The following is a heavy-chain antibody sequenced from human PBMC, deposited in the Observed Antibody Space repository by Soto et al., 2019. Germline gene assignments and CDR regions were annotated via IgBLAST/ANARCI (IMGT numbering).Heavy chain of an antibody. J-gene: IGHJ6*02. Sequence: GESPKVSCKGSGYSFTYSCIGWVIQMPGKAMEWMGIIYPGDSDTRYSPSLQGQVTISPDKSISTAYLQWSSLKASDTAMYYCARHLGTYNYYGLDVWGQGTTVTVPS. CDR1: GYSFTYSC. D-gene: IGHD1-1*01. V-gene: IGHV5-51*01. CDR2: IYPGDSDT. CDR3: ARHLGTYNYYGLDV.